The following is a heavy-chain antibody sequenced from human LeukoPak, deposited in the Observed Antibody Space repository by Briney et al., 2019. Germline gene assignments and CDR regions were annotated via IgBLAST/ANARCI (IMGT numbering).Heavy chain of an antibody. D-gene: IGHD2-2*01. J-gene: IGHJ4*02. CDR3: AKNRGGHPSTWHLDY. Sequence: GGSLRLSCAASGFTFSGYAMSWVRQAPGKGLEWVSTITNGGGGRTYYAESVQGLFTISRDHSMTTLNVQTHSLRAEDTAVYFCAKNRGGHPSTWHLDYWGQGTLVTVSS. V-gene: IGHV3-23*01. CDR2: ITNGGGGRT. CDR1: GFTFSGYA.